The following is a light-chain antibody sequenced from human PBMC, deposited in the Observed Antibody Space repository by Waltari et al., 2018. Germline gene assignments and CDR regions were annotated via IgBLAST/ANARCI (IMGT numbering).Light chain of an antibody. Sequence: QSALTQPASVSGSPGQSVTISCTGSSRDVAPYKYVSRYQQPPRKVPQLRVYEATSRPSGVSTRLCGSKFGNTACLTISGLQAEDEADYYCTSYTTSTTWVFGGGTKLTVL. J-gene: IGLJ3*02. CDR3: TSYTTSTTWV. V-gene: IGLV2-14*01. CDR2: EAT. CDR1: SRDVAPYKY.